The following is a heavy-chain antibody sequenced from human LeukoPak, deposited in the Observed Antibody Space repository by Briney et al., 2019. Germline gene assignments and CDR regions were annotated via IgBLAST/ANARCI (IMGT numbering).Heavy chain of an antibody. V-gene: IGHV1-2*02. CDR2: INPNSGGT. Sequence: ASVKVSCKASGYTFTGYYTHWVRQAPGQGLEWMGWINPNSGGTNYAQKFQGRVTMTRDTSISTAYVELSRLRSDDTAVYYCAREENVLRYFDWEDGMDVWGQGTTVTVSS. J-gene: IGHJ6*02. D-gene: IGHD3-9*01. CDR3: AREENVLRYFDWEDGMDV. CDR1: GYTFTGYY.